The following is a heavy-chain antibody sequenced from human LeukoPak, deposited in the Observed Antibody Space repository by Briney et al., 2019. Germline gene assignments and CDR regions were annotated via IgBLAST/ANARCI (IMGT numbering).Heavy chain of an antibody. D-gene: IGHD3-16*02. V-gene: IGHV1-69*04. CDR3: ARGAFGGVIIPLDY. Sequence: ASVKVSCKASGGTFSSYAISWVRQAPGQGLEWMGRFIPILGIANYAQKFQGRVTITADKSTSTAYMELSSLRSEDTAVYYCARGAFGGVIIPLDYWGQGTLVTVSS. CDR2: FIPILGIA. J-gene: IGHJ4*02. CDR1: GGTFSSYA.